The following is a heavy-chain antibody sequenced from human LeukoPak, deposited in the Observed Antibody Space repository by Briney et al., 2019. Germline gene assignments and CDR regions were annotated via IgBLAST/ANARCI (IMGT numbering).Heavy chain of an antibody. J-gene: IGHJ6*02. CDR3: ARVPAGAAAFMDV. CDR1: GGSISSGGYY. Sequence: SETLSLTCTVSGGSISSGGYYWSWIRQPPGKGLEWIGYIYHSGSTYYNPSLKSRVTISVDRSKNQFSLKLSSVTAADTAVYYCARVPAGAAAFMDVWGQGTTVTVSS. V-gene: IGHV4-30-2*01. CDR2: IYHSGST. D-gene: IGHD6-13*01.